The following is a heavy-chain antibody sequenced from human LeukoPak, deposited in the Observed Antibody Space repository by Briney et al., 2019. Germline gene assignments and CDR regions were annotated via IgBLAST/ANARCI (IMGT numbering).Heavy chain of an antibody. CDR1: GYTFTSYG. V-gene: IGHV1-18*01. CDR3: ARVGEPMIVVFSVGAIDY. CDR2: ISAYNGNT. D-gene: IGHD3-22*01. Sequence: GASVKVSCKASGYTFTSYGISWVRQAPGQGLEWMGWISAYNGNTNYAQKLQGRVTMTTDTSTSTAYMELRSLRSDDTAVYYCARVGEPMIVVFSVGAIDYWGQGTLVTVSS. J-gene: IGHJ4*02.